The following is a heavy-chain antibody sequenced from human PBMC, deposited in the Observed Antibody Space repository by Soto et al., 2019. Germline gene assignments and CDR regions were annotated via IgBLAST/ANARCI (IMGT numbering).Heavy chain of an antibody. Sequence: SETLSLICIISGDSTSNYYWSWIRQSPGKGLEWIGYISYSGNTNYNPSLKSRVTISVDTSKDQLSLKVTSVTAADTAMYYCACLRGKRGSTIDYWGQGTQVTVSS. CDR3: ACLRGKRGSTIDY. V-gene: IGHV4-59*01. CDR1: GDSTSNYY. CDR2: ISYSGNT. D-gene: IGHD2-15*01. J-gene: IGHJ4*02.